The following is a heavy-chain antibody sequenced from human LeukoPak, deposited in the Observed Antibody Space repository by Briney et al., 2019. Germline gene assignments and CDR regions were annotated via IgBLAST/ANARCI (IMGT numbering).Heavy chain of an antibody. D-gene: IGHD3/OR15-3a*01. V-gene: IGHV1-69*06. CDR1: GYTFTGYY. J-gene: IGHJ4*02. Sequence: SVKVSCKASGYTFTGYYMHWVRQAPGQGLEWMGGIIPIFGTTNYARKFRGRVTLTADKSTRTAYMELSSLRSEDTAVYYCARDNDLRDPPHFDYWGQGTLVTVSS. CDR3: ARDNDLRDPPHFDY. CDR2: IIPIFGTT.